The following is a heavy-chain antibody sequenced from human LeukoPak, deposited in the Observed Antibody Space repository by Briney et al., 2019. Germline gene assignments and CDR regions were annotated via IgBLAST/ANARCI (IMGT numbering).Heavy chain of an antibody. Sequence: PSETLSLTCTVSGGSISSSSYYWGWIRQPPGKGLEWIGSIYYSGSTYYNPSLKSRVTISVDTSKNQFSLKLSSVTAVDTAVYYCAKIDAGATTYAFDIWGQGTMVTVSS. CDR3: AKIDAGATTYAFDI. CDR2: IYYSGST. D-gene: IGHD1-26*01. CDR1: GGSISSSSYY. V-gene: IGHV4-39*01. J-gene: IGHJ3*02.